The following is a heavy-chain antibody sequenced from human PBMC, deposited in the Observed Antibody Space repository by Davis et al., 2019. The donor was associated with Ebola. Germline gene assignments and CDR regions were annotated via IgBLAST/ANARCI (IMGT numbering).Heavy chain of an antibody. V-gene: IGHV3-15*01. CDR1: GLTFSNAW. Sequence: GESLKISCAASGLTFSNAWMSWVRQAPGKGLEWVGRIKSKTDGGTTDYAAPVKGRFTISRDDSKNTLYLQMNSLETEDTAVYYCTTGQGANWGQGTLVTVSS. CDR2: IKSKTDGGTT. J-gene: IGHJ4*02. CDR3: TTGQGAN.